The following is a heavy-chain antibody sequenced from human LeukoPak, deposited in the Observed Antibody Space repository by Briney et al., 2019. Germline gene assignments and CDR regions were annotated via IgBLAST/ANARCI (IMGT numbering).Heavy chain of an antibody. J-gene: IGHJ3*02. CDR1: GGSFSGYY. Sequence: SETLSLTCAVYGGSFSGYYWSWIRQPPGKGLEWIGEINHSGSTNYNPSLKSRVTISVDTSKNQFSLKLSSVTAADTAVYYCATGATDTDAFDIWGHGTMVTVSS. CDR3: ATGATDTDAFDI. V-gene: IGHV4-34*01. CDR2: INHSGST. D-gene: IGHD5-18*01.